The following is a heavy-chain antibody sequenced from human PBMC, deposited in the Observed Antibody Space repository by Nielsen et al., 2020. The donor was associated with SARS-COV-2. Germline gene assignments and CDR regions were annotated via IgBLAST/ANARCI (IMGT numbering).Heavy chain of an antibody. V-gene: IGHV4-34*01. D-gene: IGHD2-2*01. CDR2: INHSGTT. J-gene: IGHJ6*03. Sequence: GSLRLSCAVYGGSFSGYYWIWIRQPPGKGLEWIGEINHSGTTNYNPSLKSRVTISADTSKSQFSLQLSSVTAADTAIYYCERRFCTSSSCLYYMDVWGKGTTVTVSS. CDR3: ERRFCTSSSCLYYMDV. CDR1: GGSFSGYY.